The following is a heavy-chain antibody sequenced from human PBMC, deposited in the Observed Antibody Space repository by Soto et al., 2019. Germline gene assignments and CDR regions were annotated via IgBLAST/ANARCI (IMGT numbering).Heavy chain of an antibody. D-gene: IGHD1-26*01. J-gene: IGHJ4*02. CDR3: AAGNSGSYYDRFDY. CDR1: GGTFSSYA. V-gene: IGHV1-69*01. CDR2: IIPIFGTA. Sequence: QVQLVQSGAEVKKPGSSVKVSCKASGGTFSSYAISWVRQAPGQGLEWMGGIIPIFGTANYAQKFQGRVPITADESTSTAYMELRSLSSEDTAVYYCAAGNSGSYYDRFDYWGQGTLVTVSS.